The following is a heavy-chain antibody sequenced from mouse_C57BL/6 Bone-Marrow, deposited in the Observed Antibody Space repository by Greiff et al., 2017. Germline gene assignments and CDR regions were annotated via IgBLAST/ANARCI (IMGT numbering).Heavy chain of an antibody. CDR2: IDPNSGGT. CDR1: GYTFTSYW. D-gene: IGHD2-2*01. Sequence: QVQLKQPGAELVKPGASVKLSCKASGYTFTSYWMHWVKQRPGRGLEWIGRIDPNSGGTKYNEKFKSKATLTVDKPSSTAYMQLSSLTSEDSAVYYCARSTMVRKGFDYWGQGTTLTGSS. J-gene: IGHJ2*01. CDR3: ARSTMVRKGFDY. V-gene: IGHV1-72*01.